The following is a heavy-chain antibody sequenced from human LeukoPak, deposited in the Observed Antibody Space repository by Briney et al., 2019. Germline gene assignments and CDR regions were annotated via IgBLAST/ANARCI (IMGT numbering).Heavy chain of an antibody. J-gene: IGHJ5*02. Sequence: SETLSLTCTVSGGSISSYYWSWIRQPPGKGLEWIGYIYYSGSTNYNPSLKSRVTISVDTSKNQFSLKLSSVTAADTAVYYCARDVWPRADHWFDPWGQGTLVTVSS. CDR3: ARDVWPRADHWFDP. V-gene: IGHV4-59*01. CDR2: IYYSGST. CDR1: GGSISSYY. D-gene: IGHD3-16*01.